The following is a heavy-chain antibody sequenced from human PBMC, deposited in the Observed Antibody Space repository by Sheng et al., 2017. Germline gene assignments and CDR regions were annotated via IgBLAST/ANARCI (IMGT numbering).Heavy chain of an antibody. CDR3: ATSSGYTSTWGAFDY. Sequence: QVQLVQSGAEVKKPWASVKVSCKASGDAFTGYYMHWVRQAPGQSLEWMGWISPNGGATNSAQSFQGRVTMTRDTSISTTYMELSSLRSDDTAFYYCATSSGYTSTWGAFDYWGQGT. V-gene: IGHV1-2*02. D-gene: IGHD6-13*01. CDR2: ISPNGGAT. J-gene: IGHJ4*02. CDR1: GDAFTGYY.